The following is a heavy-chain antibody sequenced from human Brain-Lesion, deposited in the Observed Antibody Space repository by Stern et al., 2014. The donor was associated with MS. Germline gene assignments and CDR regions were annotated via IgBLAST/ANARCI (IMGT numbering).Heavy chain of an antibody. CDR1: GGSISSGGYY. D-gene: IGHD2-2*01. CDR2: IFNSGRT. V-gene: IGHV4-61*02. Sequence: QVQLVQSGPGLVKPSQTLSLSCTVSGGSISSGGYYWSWIRQPAGKGLEWIGRIFNSGRTSYNPSLKSRVPISIDTPHNQLSLRLNPRTAADTAVYYCARGRVVPGFQYYATDVWGQGTTVIVSS. CDR3: ARGRVVPGFQYYATDV. J-gene: IGHJ6*02.